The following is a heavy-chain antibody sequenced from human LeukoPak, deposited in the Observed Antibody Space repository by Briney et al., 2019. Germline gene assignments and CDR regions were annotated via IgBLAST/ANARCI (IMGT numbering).Heavy chain of an antibody. D-gene: IGHD2-21*02. Sequence: GGSLRLSCAASGFTFSSYAMHWVRQAPGQGLEWMGRINPNSGGTNYAQKFQGRVTMTRDTSISTAYMELSRLRSDDTAVYYCARAYCGGDCYHNNWFDPWGQGTLVTVSS. J-gene: IGHJ5*02. CDR3: ARAYCGGDCYHNNWFDP. V-gene: IGHV1-2*06. CDR1: GFTFSSYA. CDR2: INPNSGGT.